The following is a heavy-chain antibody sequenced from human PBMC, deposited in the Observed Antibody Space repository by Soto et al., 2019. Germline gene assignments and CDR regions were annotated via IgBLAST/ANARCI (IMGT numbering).Heavy chain of an antibody. CDR2: IKQDGSEK. CDR1: GFTFSSYW. D-gene: IGHD3-10*01. J-gene: IGHJ4*02. V-gene: IGHV3-7*01. Sequence: GGSLRLSCAASGFTFSSYWMSWVRQAPGKGLEWVANIKQDGSEKYNVASVKGRFTISRDNAKNSLYLEMNSLRAEDTAVYYCAKKVNSGPGSQYFDYWGQGTLVTVSS. CDR3: AKKVNSGPGSQYFDY.